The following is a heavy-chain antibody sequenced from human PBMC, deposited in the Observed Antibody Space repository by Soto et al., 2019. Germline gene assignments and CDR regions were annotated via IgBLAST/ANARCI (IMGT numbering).Heavy chain of an antibody. CDR3: AREVAIFGVVVSPMDV. Sequence: GGSLRLSCADSGVPFSSYAVHWVRQAPGKGLEWVTVISYDGSNKYYADSVKGRFTISRDNYKNTLYLQMNSLRAEDTAVYYCAREVAIFGVVVSPMDVWGKGTTVTVSS. J-gene: IGHJ6*03. D-gene: IGHD3-3*01. CDR2: ISYDGSNK. CDR1: GVPFSSYA. V-gene: IGHV3-30*14.